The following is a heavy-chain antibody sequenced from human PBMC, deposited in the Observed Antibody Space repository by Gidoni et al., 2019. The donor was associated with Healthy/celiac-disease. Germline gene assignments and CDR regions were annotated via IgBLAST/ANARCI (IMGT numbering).Heavy chain of an antibody. J-gene: IGHJ4*02. Sequence: EVQLLESGGGLVQPGGSLRLSCAASGFPFSSYAMSWVRQAPGKGREWGSAISGSGGSTYYADSVKGRFTISRDNSKNTLYLQMNSLRAEDTAVYYCAKDPEGLGAAGNYWGQGTLVTVSS. CDR3: AKDPEGLGAAGNY. V-gene: IGHV3-23*01. D-gene: IGHD6-13*01. CDR2: ISGSGGST. CDR1: GFPFSSYA.